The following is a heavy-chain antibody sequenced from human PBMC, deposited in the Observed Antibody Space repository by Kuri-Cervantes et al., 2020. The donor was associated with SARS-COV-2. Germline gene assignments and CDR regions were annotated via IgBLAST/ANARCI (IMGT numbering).Heavy chain of an antibody. CDR3: ARGNQGVPYYYMDV. Sequence: ASVKVSCKASGYTFTSYGISWVRQAPGQGLEWMGWMNPNSGNTGYAQKFQGRVTMTRNTSISTAYMELSSLRSEDTAVYYCARGNQGVPYYYMDVWGQGTTVTVSS. V-gene: IGHV1-8*02. CDR2: MNPNSGNT. D-gene: IGHD2-8*01. CDR1: GYTFTSYG. J-gene: IGHJ6*03.